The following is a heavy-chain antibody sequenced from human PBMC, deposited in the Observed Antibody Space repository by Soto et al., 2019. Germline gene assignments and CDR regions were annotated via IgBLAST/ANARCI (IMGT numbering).Heavy chain of an antibody. CDR1: GGSISSYY. D-gene: IGHD6-13*01. J-gene: IGHJ6*02. CDR3: ARDGGYSSSWYGPLGEYGMDV. Sequence: SSETLSLTCTVSGGSISSYYWGWIRQPPGKGLEWIGYIYYSGSTNYNPSLKSRVTISVDTSKNQFSLKLSSVTAADTAVYYCARDGGYSSSWYGPLGEYGMDVWGQGTTVTSP. V-gene: IGHV4-59*01. CDR2: IYYSGST.